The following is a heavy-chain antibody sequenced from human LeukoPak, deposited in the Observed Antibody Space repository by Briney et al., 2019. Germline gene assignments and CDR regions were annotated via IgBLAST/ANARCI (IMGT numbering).Heavy chain of an antibody. CDR1: GFTFSSYG. V-gene: IGHV3-7*03. D-gene: IGHD3-16*01. Sequence: GSLRLSCAASGFTFSSYGMHWVRQAPGKGLEWVANIKQDGSEKYYVDSVKGRFTISRDNAKNSLYLQMNSLRAEDTAVYYCARGYAFGDYWGQGTLVTVSS. CDR2: IKQDGSEK. J-gene: IGHJ4*02. CDR3: ARGYAFGDY.